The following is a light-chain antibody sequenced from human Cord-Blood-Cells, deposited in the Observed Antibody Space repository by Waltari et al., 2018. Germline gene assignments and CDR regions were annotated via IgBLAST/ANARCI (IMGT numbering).Light chain of an antibody. V-gene: IGKV1-33*01. CDR1: QNIRNY. J-gene: IGKJ2*01. Sequence: TQMTQSSSSLSASVGDSVTIPGQASQNIRNYLNWYEQKPGKAPKVVIYDVSKLETAVPSRLSGSESGTDFTFTMSSLQPEDIATYYCQQYDNLPYTFGQATKLEIK. CDR3: QQYDNLPYT. CDR2: DVS.